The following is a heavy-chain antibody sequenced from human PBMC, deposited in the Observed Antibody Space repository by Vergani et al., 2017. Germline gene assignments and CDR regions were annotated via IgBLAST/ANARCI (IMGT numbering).Heavy chain of an antibody. CDR3: AKESQPIMVRGVAFDY. V-gene: IGHV3-43D*04. Sequence: EVQLVESGGVVVQPGGSLRLSCAASGVTFDDYAMHWVRQAPGKGLEWVSLISWDGGSTYYADSVKGRFTISRDNSKNSLYLQMNSLRAEDTALYYCAKESQPIMVRGVAFDYWGQGTLVTVSS. CDR2: ISWDGGST. J-gene: IGHJ4*02. CDR1: GVTFDDYA. D-gene: IGHD3-10*01.